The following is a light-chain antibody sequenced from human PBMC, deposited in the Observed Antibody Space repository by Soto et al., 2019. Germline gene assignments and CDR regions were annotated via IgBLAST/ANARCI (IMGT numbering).Light chain of an antibody. CDR1: QSIRNY. Sequence: DIQMTQSPSSLSASVGDRVTITCRASQSIRNYVNWYQQKPGKAPKFLIYVASTLQSGVPSRFSGSGSGTDLTLTISSLQPEDFATYYCQQSDSTPYAFGPGTKLEIK. CDR2: VAS. V-gene: IGKV1-39*01. CDR3: QQSDSTPYA. J-gene: IGKJ2*01.